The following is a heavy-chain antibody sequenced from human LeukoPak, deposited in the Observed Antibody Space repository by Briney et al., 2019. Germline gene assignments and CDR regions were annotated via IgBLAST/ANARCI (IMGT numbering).Heavy chain of an antibody. CDR2: IYYSGST. CDR3: ARVGVAGPKPFDY. J-gene: IGHJ4*02. V-gene: IGHV4-31*03. CDR1: GGSISSGGYY. D-gene: IGHD6-19*01. Sequence: PSQTLSLTCTVFGGSISSGGYYWSWIRQHPGKGLEWIGYIYYSGSTYYNPSLKSRVTISVDTSKNQFSLKLSSVTAADTAVYYCARVGVAGPKPFDYWGQGTLVTVSS.